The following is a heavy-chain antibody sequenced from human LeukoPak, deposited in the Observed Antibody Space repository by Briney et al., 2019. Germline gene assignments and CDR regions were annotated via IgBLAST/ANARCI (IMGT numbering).Heavy chain of an antibody. Sequence: GTSVKVSCKASGFTFTSSAMQWVRQARGQRLEWIGWIVVGSGNTNYAQKFQEGVTITRDMSTSTAYMELSSLRSEDTAVYYCAADAHNYYYGMDVWGQGTTVTVSS. CDR3: AADAHNYYYGMDV. V-gene: IGHV1-58*02. CDR2: IVVGSGNT. J-gene: IGHJ6*02. CDR1: GFTFTSSA.